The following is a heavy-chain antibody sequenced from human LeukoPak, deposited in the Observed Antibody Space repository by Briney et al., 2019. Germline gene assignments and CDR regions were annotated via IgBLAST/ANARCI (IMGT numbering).Heavy chain of an antibody. D-gene: IGHD2-2*01. Sequence: GGSLRLSCAASGFTFNNYGMSWVRQAPGKGLEWVSAISGGGVTTYYADSVKGRFTISRDNSKNTLYLQMNSLRAEDTAVYYCSKWKAIVLVPAARSPIDYWGQGTLVTVSS. CDR3: SKWKAIVLVPAARSPIDY. CDR1: GFTFNNYG. V-gene: IGHV3-23*01. CDR2: ISGGGVTT. J-gene: IGHJ4*02.